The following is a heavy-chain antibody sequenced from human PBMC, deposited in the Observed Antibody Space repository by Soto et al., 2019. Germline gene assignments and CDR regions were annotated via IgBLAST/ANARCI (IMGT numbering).Heavy chain of an antibody. D-gene: IGHD6-13*01. CDR3: ARQFGSSWYYFDY. Sequence: PSETLSLTCTVSGGSIGTNDHYWGWIRRPPGKGLEWIASISYSGNTYYAPSLKSRVTISLDTSMNHFSLKLSSLTAADTAVYYCARQFGSSWYYFDYWGQGTLVTVSS. CDR2: ISYSGNT. CDR1: GGSIGTNDHY. V-gene: IGHV4-39*01. J-gene: IGHJ4*02.